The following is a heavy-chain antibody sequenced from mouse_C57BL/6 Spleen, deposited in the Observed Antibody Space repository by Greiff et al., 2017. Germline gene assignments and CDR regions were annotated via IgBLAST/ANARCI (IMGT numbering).Heavy chain of an antibody. CDR1: GYTFSSYW. V-gene: IGHV1-59*01. J-gene: IGHJ2*01. CDR3: ARTGTEYYLDY. CDR2: IDPSDSYT. Sequence: VQLQQPGAELVRPGTSVKLSCKASGYTFSSYWLHWVKQRPGQGLEWIGVIDPSDSYTNYNQKFKGKATLTVDTSSSTAAMQLSSLTSEDSAVYYCARTGTEYYLDYWGQGTTLTVSS. D-gene: IGHD4-1*01.